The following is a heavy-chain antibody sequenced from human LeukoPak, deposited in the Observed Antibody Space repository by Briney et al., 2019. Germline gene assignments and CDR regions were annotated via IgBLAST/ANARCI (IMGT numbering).Heavy chain of an antibody. J-gene: IGHJ5*02. CDR2: INPNSGGT. CDR3: ARPPMKSSLRVWFDP. Sequence: GSVKVSCKASGYTFTGYYMHWVRQAPGQGLEWMGRINPNSGGTNYAQKFQGRVTMTRDTSISTAYMELSRLRSDDTAVYYCARPPMKSSLRVWFDPWGQGTLVTVSS. CDR1: GYTFTGYY. V-gene: IGHV1-2*06.